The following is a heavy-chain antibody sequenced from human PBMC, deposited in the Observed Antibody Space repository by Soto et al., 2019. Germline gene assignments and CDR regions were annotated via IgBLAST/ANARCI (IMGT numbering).Heavy chain of an antibody. CDR1: GFIFSDSY. CDR3: VRGQNRAYSFYLDV. J-gene: IGHJ6*03. CDR2: ITYSGSST. V-gene: IGHV3-11*01. Sequence: QVQLVESGGGLVKPGGSLTLSCAASGFIFSDSYMGWVRQAPGKGLERISYITYSGSSTFYADSVKGRFGLSRDNAQSSLLLQMKNRRAQDAALYFCVRGQNRAYSFYLDVWGKGTTVTVSS.